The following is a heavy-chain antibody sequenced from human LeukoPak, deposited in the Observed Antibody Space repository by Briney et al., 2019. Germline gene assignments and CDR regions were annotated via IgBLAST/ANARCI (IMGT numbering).Heavy chain of an antibody. CDR1: GFTFSSYS. D-gene: IGHD3-22*01. V-gene: IGHV3-48*04. J-gene: IGHJ6*02. CDR2: ISSSSSTI. CDR3: ARWGDYYDSSGYPFPYYYYYGMDV. Sequence: GGSLRLSCAASGFTFSSYSMNWVRQAPGKGLEWVSYISSSSSTIYHADSVKGRFTISRDNAKNSLYLQMNSLRAEDTAVYYCARWGDYYDSSGYPFPYYYYYGMDVWGQGTTVTVSS.